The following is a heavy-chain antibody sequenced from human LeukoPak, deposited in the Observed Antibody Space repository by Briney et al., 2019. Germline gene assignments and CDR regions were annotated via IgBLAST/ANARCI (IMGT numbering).Heavy chain of an antibody. Sequence: SGGSLRLSCAASGFTFDDYAMHWVRQAPGKGLEWVSGVSWNSGSIGYADSVKGRFTISRDNAKNSLYLQMNSLRAEDTALYYCAKDGTYYYDSSGYWGYFDYWGQGTLVTVSS. CDR3: AKDGTYYYDSSGYWGYFDY. J-gene: IGHJ4*02. D-gene: IGHD3-22*01. CDR2: VSWNSGSI. V-gene: IGHV3-9*01. CDR1: GFTFDDYA.